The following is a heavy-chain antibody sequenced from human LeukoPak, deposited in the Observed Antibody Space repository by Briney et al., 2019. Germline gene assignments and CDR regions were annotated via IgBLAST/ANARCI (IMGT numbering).Heavy chain of an antibody. CDR1: GFTFSSYW. J-gene: IGHJ4*02. D-gene: IGHD3-10*01. V-gene: IGHV3-30*01. CDR3: ARDSTYYYASGSSGPHYFDY. CDR2: ISYDGGIT. Sequence: GGSLRLSCAASGFTFSSYWMHWVRQAPGKGLEWVAVISYDGGITNYADSVKGRFTISRDNSKNTLYLQLNSLRAEDAAVYYCARDSTYYYASGSSGPHYFDYWGQGTLVTVSS.